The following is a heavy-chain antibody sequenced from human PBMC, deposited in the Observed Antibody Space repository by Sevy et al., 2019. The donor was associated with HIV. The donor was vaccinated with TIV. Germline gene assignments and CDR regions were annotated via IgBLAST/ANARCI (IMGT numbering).Heavy chain of an antibody. V-gene: IGHV3-33*01. J-gene: IGHJ6*02. Sequence: GGSLRLSCAASGFTFSSYGMHWVRQAPGKGLEWVAVIWNDGSNKYYADSVKGRFTISRDNSKNTLYLQMNSLRAEDTAVYYCAREGKAAAAPYYYYGMDVWGQGTTVTVSS. CDR1: GFTFSSYG. CDR3: AREGKAAAAPYYYYGMDV. D-gene: IGHD6-13*01. CDR2: IWNDGSNK.